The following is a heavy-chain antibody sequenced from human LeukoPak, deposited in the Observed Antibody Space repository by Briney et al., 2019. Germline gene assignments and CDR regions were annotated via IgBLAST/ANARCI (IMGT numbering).Heavy chain of an antibody. D-gene: IGHD5-12*01. J-gene: IGHJ4*02. Sequence: ETLSLTCAVYGGSFSGYYWSWIRQPPGKGLEWVSAISGSGGSTYYADSVKGRFTISRDNSKNTLYLQMNSLRAEDTAVYYCAKDLSGYGLYYFDYWGQGTLVTVSS. CDR2: ISGSGGST. CDR3: AKDLSGYGLYYFDY. CDR1: GGSFSGYY. V-gene: IGHV3-23*01.